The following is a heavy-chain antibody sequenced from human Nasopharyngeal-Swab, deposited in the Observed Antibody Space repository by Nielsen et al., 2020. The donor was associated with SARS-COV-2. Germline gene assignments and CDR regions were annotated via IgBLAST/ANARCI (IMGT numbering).Heavy chain of an antibody. CDR3: ATPAPRQNLRFLEWWHWDQKYYFDY. CDR1: GYTLTELS. CDR2: FDPEDGET. D-gene: IGHD3-3*01. J-gene: IGHJ4*02. V-gene: IGHV1-24*01. Sequence: ASVKVSCKVSGYTLTELSMHWVRQAPGKGLEWMGGFDPEDGETIYAQKFQGRVTMTEDTSTDTAYMELSSLRSEDTAVYYCATPAPRQNLRFLEWWHWDQKYYFDYWGQGTLVTVSS.